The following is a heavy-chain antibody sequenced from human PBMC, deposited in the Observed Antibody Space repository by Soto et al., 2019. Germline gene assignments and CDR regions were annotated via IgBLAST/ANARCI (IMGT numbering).Heavy chain of an antibody. CDR3: ARSMHDYSPNWFDP. Sequence: ASMKVSCKASGYTFTSYGISWVRQAPGQGLEWMGWISAYNGNTNYAQKLQGRVTMTTDTSTSTAYMELRSLRSDDTAVYYCARSMHDYSPNWFDPWGQGTLVTVSS. J-gene: IGHJ5*02. CDR1: GYTFTSYG. D-gene: IGHD4-4*01. CDR2: ISAYNGNT. V-gene: IGHV1-18*01.